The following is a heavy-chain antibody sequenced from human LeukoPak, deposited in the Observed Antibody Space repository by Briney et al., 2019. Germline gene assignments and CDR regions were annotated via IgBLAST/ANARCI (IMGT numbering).Heavy chain of an antibody. CDR1: GYTFTSYD. Sequence: ASVKVSCKASGYTFTSYDINWVRQATGQGLEWMGWMNPNSGNTGYAQKFQGRVTMTRNTSISTAYMEPSSLRSEDTAVYYCARGRKGSTIFGVVITELYYYYMDVWGKGTTVTVSS. D-gene: IGHD3-3*01. V-gene: IGHV1-8*01. J-gene: IGHJ6*03. CDR3: ARGRKGSTIFGVVITELYYYYMDV. CDR2: MNPNSGNT.